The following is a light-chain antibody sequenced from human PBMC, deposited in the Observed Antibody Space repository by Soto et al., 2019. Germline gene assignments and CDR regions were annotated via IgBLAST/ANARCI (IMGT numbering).Light chain of an antibody. CDR1: SSNIGAGYD. J-gene: IGLJ1*01. CDR3: QSYDSSLSGV. V-gene: IGLV1-40*01. Sequence: QSVLAQPPSVSGAPGQRVTISCTGSSSNIGAGYDVHWYQQLPGTAPKLLIYGISNRPSGVPDRFSGSKSGTSASLAITGLQAEDEADYYCQSYDSSLSGVFGTGTKVTVL. CDR2: GIS.